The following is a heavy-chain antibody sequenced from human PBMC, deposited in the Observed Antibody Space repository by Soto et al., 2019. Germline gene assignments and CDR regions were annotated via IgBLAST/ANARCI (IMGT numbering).Heavy chain of an antibody. CDR3: ARADYYDRSGYLLPCGY. Sequence: QVQLVQSGAEVKKPGASVKVSCKASGYTFTSYDINWVRQATGQGLEWMGWMNPNSGNTGYAQKFQGRVAMTRNTSISTAYMELSSLRSEDTAVYYCARADYYDRSGYLLPCGYWGQGTLVTVSS. CDR1: GYTFTSYD. J-gene: IGHJ4*02. V-gene: IGHV1-8*01. CDR2: MNPNSGNT. D-gene: IGHD3-22*01.